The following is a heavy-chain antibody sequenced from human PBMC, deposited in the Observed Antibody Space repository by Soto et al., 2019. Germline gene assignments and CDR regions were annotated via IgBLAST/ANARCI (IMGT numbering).Heavy chain of an antibody. J-gene: IGHJ2*01. Sequence: PSETLSLTCAVSGYSISSSNWWGWIRQPPGKGLEWIGYIYYSGSTYYNPSLKSRVTMSVDTSKNQFSLKLSSVTAVAAAVYYCGGRWELHWDFDLWGRGTLVTVSS. CDR2: IYYSGST. CDR1: GYSISSSNW. V-gene: IGHV4-28*01. D-gene: IGHD1-26*01. CDR3: GGRWELHWDFDL.